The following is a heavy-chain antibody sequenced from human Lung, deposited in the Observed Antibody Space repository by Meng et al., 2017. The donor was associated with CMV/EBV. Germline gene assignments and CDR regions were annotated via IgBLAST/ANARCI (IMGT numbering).Heavy chain of an antibody. D-gene: IGHD6-13*01. CDR3: AREKQLVPHYYYGMDV. J-gene: IGHJ6*02. CDR2: ISSSGSTI. Sequence: GGSXRLSCAASGFTFSDYYMSWIRQAPGKGLEWVSYISSSGSTIYYADSVKGRFTISRDNAKNSLYLQMNSLRAEDTAVYYCAREKQLVPHYYYGMDVWGQGTTVTVSS. V-gene: IGHV3-11*04. CDR1: GFTFSDYY.